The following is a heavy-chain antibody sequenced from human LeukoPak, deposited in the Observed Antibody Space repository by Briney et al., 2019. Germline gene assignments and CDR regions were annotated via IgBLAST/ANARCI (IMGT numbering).Heavy chain of an antibody. V-gene: IGHV1-18*01. Sequence: ASVKVSCKASGYTFTSYGISWVRQAPGQGLEWMGWISAYNGNTNYAQKLQGRVTMTTDTSTSTAYMELRSLRSDDTAMYYCARDPIYSGYDRGGWFDPWGQGTLVTVSS. CDR3: ARDPIYSGYDRGGWFDP. J-gene: IGHJ5*02. CDR1: GYTFTSYG. D-gene: IGHD5-12*01. CDR2: ISAYNGNT.